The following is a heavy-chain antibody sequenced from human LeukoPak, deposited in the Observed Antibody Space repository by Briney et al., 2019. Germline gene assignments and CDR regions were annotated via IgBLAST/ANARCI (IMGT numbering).Heavy chain of an antibody. CDR2: IIPIFGTA. D-gene: IGHD2-2*01. CDR3: ARGSRCSSTSCYAGDDY. J-gene: IGHJ4*02. Sequence: SVKVSCKASGGTFSSYAISWVRQAPGQGLEWMGGIIPIFGTASYAQKFQGRVTITADESTSTAYMELSSLRSEDTAVYYCARGSRCSSTSCYAGDDYWGQGTLVTVSS. V-gene: IGHV1-69*01. CDR1: GGTFSSYA.